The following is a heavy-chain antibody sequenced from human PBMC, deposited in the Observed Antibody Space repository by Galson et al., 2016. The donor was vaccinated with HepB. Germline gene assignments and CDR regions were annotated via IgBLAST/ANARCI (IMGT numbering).Heavy chain of an antibody. CDR3: VRTRWFVTFYFDF. V-gene: IGHV2-70*01. J-gene: IGHJ4*02. CDR2: VDWGDVK. Sequence: PALVKPTQTLTLTCSFSGFSLTSSGMSVSWIRQSPGKALEWLALVDWGDVKYYNTSLRTRLTISKDTSKDQVVLTMTNMDPVDTATYDCVRTRWFVTFYFDFWGQGTLVTVAS. CDR1: GFSLTSSGMS. D-gene: IGHD3-10*01.